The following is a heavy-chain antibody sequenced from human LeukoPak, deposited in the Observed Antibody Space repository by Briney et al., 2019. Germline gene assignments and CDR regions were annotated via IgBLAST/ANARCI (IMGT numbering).Heavy chain of an antibody. CDR1: GGTFNSYA. CDR3: ARHSGYHSTMYLDY. V-gene: IGHV1-69*13. CDR2: ITAIFRTT. J-gene: IGHJ4*02. Sequence: SVKVPCKTSGGTFNSYAISWVRQAPGQGLEWMGGITAIFRTTNYAQKFQGRVTITADESMSTVYMELSSLRSEDTAVYYCARHSGYHSTMYLDYWGQGTLVTVSS. D-gene: IGHD3-22*01.